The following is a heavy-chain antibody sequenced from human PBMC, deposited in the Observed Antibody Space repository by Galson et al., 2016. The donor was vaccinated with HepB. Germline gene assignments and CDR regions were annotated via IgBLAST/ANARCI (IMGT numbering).Heavy chain of an antibody. CDR2: IDHYGNT. Sequence: TLSLTCSVSGVAVSSGTYSWTWIRQPPGKALEWIGFIDHYGNTYYNPSLQSRVTMSLDRAENHISLNLSSVTAADTAVYYCASEGRSGDYSSTYIDFWGRGTRITVSS. J-gene: IGHJ2*01. V-gene: IGHV4-30-2*01. CDR1: GVAVSSGTYS. CDR3: ASEGRSGDYSSTYIDF. D-gene: IGHD4-11*01.